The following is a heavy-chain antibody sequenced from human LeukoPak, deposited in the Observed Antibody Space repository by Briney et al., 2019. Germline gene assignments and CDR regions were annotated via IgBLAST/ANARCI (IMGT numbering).Heavy chain of an antibody. Sequence: PGRSLRLSCAASGFTFSSYAMHWVRQAPGKGLEWVAVIWYDGSNKYYADSVKGRFTISRDNSKNTLYLQMNSLRAEDTAVYYCARANGDPPFDYWGQGTLVTVSS. CDR1: GFTFSSYA. J-gene: IGHJ4*02. D-gene: IGHD4-17*01. CDR3: ARANGDPPFDY. CDR2: IWYDGSNK. V-gene: IGHV3-33*08.